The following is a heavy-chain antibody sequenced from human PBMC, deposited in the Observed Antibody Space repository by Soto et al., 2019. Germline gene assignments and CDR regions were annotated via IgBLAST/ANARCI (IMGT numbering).Heavy chain of an antibody. J-gene: IGHJ6*02. V-gene: IGHV1-18*01. Sequence: QVQLVQSGAEVKKPGGSVKVSCKASGYTFTSYGISWVRQAPGQGLEWMGWNSAYNGNTNYAQKLQGRVTMTTDTSTSTAYMELRSLRSDDTAVYYCARIATTLWFGEPLSHYYYYGMDVWGQGTTVTVSS. CDR1: GYTFTSYG. D-gene: IGHD3-10*01. CDR2: NSAYNGNT. CDR3: ARIATTLWFGEPLSHYYYYGMDV.